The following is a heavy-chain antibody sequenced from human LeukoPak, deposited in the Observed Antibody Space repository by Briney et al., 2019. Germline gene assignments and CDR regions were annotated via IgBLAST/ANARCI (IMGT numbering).Heavy chain of an antibody. J-gene: IGHJ6*03. CDR2: ISYDGSNK. CDR1: GFTFSSYA. CDR3: AILGSPQDNYYMDV. D-gene: IGHD1-26*01. Sequence: GGSLRLSCAASGFTFSSYAMHWVRQAPGKGLEWVAVISYDGSNKYYADSVKGRFTISRDNSKNTLYLQMNSLRAEDTAVYYCAILGSPQDNYYMDVWGKGTTVTVSS. V-gene: IGHV3-30-3*01.